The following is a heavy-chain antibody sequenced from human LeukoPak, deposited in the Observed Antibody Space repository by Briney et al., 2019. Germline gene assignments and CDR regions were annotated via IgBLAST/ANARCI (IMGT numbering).Heavy chain of an antibody. D-gene: IGHD4-17*01. CDR2: ISWNSVSI. CDR3: AKDKGPYGDYYFDY. Sequence: GGSLRLSCAASGFTFDDYAMHWVRQAPGKGLEWVSGISWNSVSIGYADSVKGRFTISRDNAKNSLYLQMNSLRAEDTALYYCAKDKGPYGDYYFDYWGQGTLVTVSS. J-gene: IGHJ4*02. V-gene: IGHV3-9*01. CDR1: GFTFDDYA.